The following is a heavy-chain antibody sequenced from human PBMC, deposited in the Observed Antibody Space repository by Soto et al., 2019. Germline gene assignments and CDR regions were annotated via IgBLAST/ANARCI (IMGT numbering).Heavy chain of an antibody. J-gene: IGHJ6*02. CDR2: IGPYNGNT. V-gene: IGHV1-18*01. Sequence: ASVKVSCKASGYTFTSYGISWVRQAPGQGLGWLGRIGPYNGNTNYAQKFQGRVTITTDKSTRTAYMELSSLRSEDTAVYYCARDPQPQDIVAKDYYYYGMDVWGQGTTVTVSS. D-gene: IGHD5-12*01. CDR1: GYTFTSYG. CDR3: ARDPQPQDIVAKDYYYYGMDV.